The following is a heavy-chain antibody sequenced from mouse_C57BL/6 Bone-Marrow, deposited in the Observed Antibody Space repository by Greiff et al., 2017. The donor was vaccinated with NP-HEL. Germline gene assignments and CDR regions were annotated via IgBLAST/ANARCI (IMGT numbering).Heavy chain of an antibody. CDR2: ISSGGSYT. CDR3: ARQAYYGNPAWFAY. CDR1: GFTFSSYG. D-gene: IGHD2-10*01. J-gene: IGHJ3*01. V-gene: IGHV5-6*01. Sequence: EVKLVESGGDLVKPGGSLKLSCAASGFTFSSYGMSWVRQTPDKRLEWVATISSGGSYTYYPDSVKGRFTISRDNAKNTLYLQMSSLKSEDTAMYYCARQAYYGNPAWFAYWGQGTLVTVSA.